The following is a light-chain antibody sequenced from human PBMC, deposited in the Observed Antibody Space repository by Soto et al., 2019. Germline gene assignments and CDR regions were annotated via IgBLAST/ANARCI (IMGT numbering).Light chain of an antibody. Sequence: GSPGQSITISCTGTSSDVGGYNYVSWYQQHPGKAPKLMIYDVSNRPSGVSNRFSGSKSGNTASLTISGLQAEDEADYYCSSYSSSSTLYVFGTGTKVTVL. V-gene: IGLV2-14*04. J-gene: IGLJ1*01. CDR2: DVS. CDR1: SSDVGGYNY. CDR3: SSYSSSSTLYV.